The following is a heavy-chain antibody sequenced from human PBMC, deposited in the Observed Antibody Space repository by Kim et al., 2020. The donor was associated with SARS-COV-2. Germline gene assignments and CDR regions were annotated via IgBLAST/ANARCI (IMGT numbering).Heavy chain of an antibody. V-gene: IGHV3-21*01. CDR3: ARDAASLAYCGGDCQFGNWFDP. CDR1: GFTFSSYS. D-gene: IGHD2-21*02. CDR2: ISSSSSYI. Sequence: GGSLRLSCAASGFTFSSYSMNWVRQAPGKGLEWVSSISSSSSYIYYADSVKGRFTISRDNAKNSLYLQMNSLRAEDTAVYYCARDAASLAYCGGDCQFGNWFDPWGQGTLVTVSS. J-gene: IGHJ5*02.